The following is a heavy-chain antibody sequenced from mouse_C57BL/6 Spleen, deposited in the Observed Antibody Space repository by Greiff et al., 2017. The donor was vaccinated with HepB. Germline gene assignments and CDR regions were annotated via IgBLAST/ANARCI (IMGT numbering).Heavy chain of an antibody. CDR3: AREYYDYDGDAMDY. V-gene: IGHV1-26*01. D-gene: IGHD2-4*01. CDR1: GYTFTDYY. Sequence: VQLQQSGPELVKPGASVKISCKASGYTFTDYYMNWVKQSHGKSLEWIGDINPNNGGTSYNQKFKGKATLTVDKSSSTAYMELRSLTSEDSAVYYCAREYYDYDGDAMDYWGQGTSVTVSS. J-gene: IGHJ4*01. CDR2: INPNNGGT.